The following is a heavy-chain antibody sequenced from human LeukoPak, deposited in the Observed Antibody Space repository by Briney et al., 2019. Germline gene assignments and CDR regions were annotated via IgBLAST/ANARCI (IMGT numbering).Heavy chain of an antibody. V-gene: IGHV4-61*02. Sequence: SETLSLTCTVSGGSISSGSYYWSWIRQPAGKGLEWIGRIYTSGSTNYNPSLKNRVTISVDTSKNQFSLKLSSVTAADTAVYYCARSLRYYYYYMDVWGKGTTVTISS. CDR2: IYTSGST. CDR3: ARSLRYYYYYMDV. J-gene: IGHJ6*03. CDR1: GGSISSGSYY.